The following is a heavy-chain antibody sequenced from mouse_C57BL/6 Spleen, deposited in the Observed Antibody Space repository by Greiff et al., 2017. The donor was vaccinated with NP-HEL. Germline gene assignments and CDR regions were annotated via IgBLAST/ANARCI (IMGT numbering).Heavy chain of an antibody. CDR1: GYAFSSSW. V-gene: IGHV1-82*01. CDR2: IYPGDGDT. Sequence: LQESGPELVKPGASVKISCKASGYAFSSSWMNWVKQRPGKSLEWIGRIYPGDGDTNYNGKFKGKATLTADKSSSTAYMQLSSLTSEDSAVYFCAGITTVVATYYAMDDWGQGTSVTVSS. CDR3: AGITTVVATYYAMDD. J-gene: IGHJ4*01. D-gene: IGHD1-1*01.